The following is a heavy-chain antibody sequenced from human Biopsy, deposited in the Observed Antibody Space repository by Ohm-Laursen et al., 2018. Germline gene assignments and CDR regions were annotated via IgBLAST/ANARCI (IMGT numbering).Heavy chain of an antibody. CDR2: IDPGGGRT. CDR1: GYTFSLYH. V-gene: IGHV1-2*02. J-gene: IGHJ4*02. D-gene: IGHD2-15*01. Sequence: GASVKVSCKASGYTFSLYHIHWVRQAPGQGLEWMGWIDPGGGRTSFGQNFQGRVTMTSDTSTGTAYLELTRLRSDDTAVYYCARDPYCSGGNCYSPLDHWGQGTLVTVSA. CDR3: ARDPYCSGGNCYSPLDH.